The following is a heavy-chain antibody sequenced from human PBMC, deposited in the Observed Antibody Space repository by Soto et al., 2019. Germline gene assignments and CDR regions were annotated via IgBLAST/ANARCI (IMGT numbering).Heavy chain of an antibody. CDR3: ARDRCYDGTCYSASDA. V-gene: IGHV3-48*02. CDR2: ISTTSFTI. CDR1: VFRFSTYN. J-gene: IGHJ4*02. Sequence: GGSLRLSCAASVFRFSTYNMDWVRQAPGKGPECISHISTTSFTIYYADSVKGRFTISRDNDRNSLYLEMNSLRDEDTAVYYCARDRCYDGTCYSASDAWGQGTMVTVSS. D-gene: IGHD2-15*01.